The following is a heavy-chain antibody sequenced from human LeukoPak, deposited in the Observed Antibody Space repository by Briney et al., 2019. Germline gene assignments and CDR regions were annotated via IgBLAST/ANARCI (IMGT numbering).Heavy chain of an antibody. D-gene: IGHD1-26*01. CDR2: INHSGST. J-gene: IGHJ4*02. CDR3: ARGGQGSYPYRPPGY. Sequence: SETLSLTCAVYGGSFGGYYWSWIRQPPGKGLEWIGEINHSGSTNYNPSLKSRVTISVDTSKNQFSLKLSSVTAADTAVYYCARGGQGSYPYRPPGYWGQGTLVTVSS. V-gene: IGHV4-34*01. CDR1: GGSFGGYY.